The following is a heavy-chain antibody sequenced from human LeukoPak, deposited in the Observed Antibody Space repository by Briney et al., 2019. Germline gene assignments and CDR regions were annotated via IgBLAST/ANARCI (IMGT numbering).Heavy chain of an antibody. V-gene: IGHV3-30*03. Sequence: GGSLRLSCAASGFTFSSYGMHWVRQAPGKGLEWVAVISYDGSNKYYADSVKGRFTIPRDNSKNTLYLQMNSLRAEDTAVYYCPTGDYGYWGQGTLVTVSS. J-gene: IGHJ4*02. D-gene: IGHD4-17*01. CDR2: ISYDGSNK. CDR3: PTGDYGY. CDR1: GFTFSSYG.